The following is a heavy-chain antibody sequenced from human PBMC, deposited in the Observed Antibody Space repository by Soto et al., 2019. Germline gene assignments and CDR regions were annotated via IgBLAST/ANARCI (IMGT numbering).Heavy chain of an antibody. J-gene: IGHJ4*02. D-gene: IGHD3-10*01. Sequence: EVQVVESGGGLVQPGGSLRLSCAASGFTFSSYCMSWVRQAPGKGLEWVANIKEDGSEKNYVDSVKGQFTISRDNAKNSLYLQMNSLRAEDTAVYYCARERYYYGSGDYWGQGTLVTVSS. V-gene: IGHV3-7*01. CDR3: ARERYYYGSGDY. CDR2: IKEDGSEK. CDR1: GFTFSSYC.